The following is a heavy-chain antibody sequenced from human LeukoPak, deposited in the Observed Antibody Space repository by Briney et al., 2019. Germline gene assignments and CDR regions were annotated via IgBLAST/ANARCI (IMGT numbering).Heavy chain of an antibody. Sequence: SETLSLTXAVYGGSFSGYYWSWIRQPPGKGLEWIGEINHSGSTNYNPSLKSRVTISVDTSKNQFSLKLSSVTAADTAMYYCAIRIDPFDYWGQGTLVTVSS. V-gene: IGHV4-34*01. CDR3: AIRIDPFDY. CDR1: GGSFSGYY. J-gene: IGHJ4*02. CDR2: INHSGST. D-gene: IGHD3-3*02.